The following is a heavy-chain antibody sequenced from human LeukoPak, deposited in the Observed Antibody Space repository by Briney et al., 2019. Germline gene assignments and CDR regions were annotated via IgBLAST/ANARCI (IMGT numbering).Heavy chain of an antibody. D-gene: IGHD5-24*01. CDR1: GFTFSSHW. Sequence: PGGSLRLSCAASGFTFSSHWMTWVRQAPGKGLEWVGNIKPDGSGKDYVDSVKGRFTISRDNTKKALYLQMNNLRAEDTAVYYCAKKSRDGYNPFDYLGQGTLVTVSS. V-gene: IGHV3-7*03. CDR3: AKKSRDGYNPFDY. CDR2: IKPDGSGK. J-gene: IGHJ4*02.